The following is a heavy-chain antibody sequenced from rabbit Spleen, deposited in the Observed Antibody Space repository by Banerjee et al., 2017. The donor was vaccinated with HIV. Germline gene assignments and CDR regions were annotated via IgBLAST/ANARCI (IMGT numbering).Heavy chain of an antibody. CDR1: GFSFSSSDY. V-gene: IGHV1S40*01. CDR3: ARDTGSSFSSYGMDL. J-gene: IGHJ6*01. D-gene: IGHD8-1*01. CDR2: IASGSSGFT. Sequence: QSLEESGGDLVKPGGTLTLTCTASGFSFSSSDYMCWVRQAPGKGLEWISCIASGSSGFTYSATWAKGRFTISKTSSTTVTLQMTSLTVADTATYFCARDTGSSFSSYGMDLWGQGTLVTV.